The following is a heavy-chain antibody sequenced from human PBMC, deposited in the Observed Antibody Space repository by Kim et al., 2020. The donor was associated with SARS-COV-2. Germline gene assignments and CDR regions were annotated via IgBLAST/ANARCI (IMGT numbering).Heavy chain of an antibody. CDR1: GFTFSSYG. CDR3: ARDRRGQQRGNFDY. CDR2: IWYDGSNK. V-gene: IGHV3-33*01. D-gene: IGHD3-16*01. J-gene: IGHJ4*02. Sequence: GGSLRLSCAASGFTFSSYGMHWVRQAPGKGLEWVAVIWYDGSNKYYADSVKGRFTISRDNSKNTLYLQMNSLRAEDTAVYYCARDRRGQQRGNFDYWGQGTLVTVSS.